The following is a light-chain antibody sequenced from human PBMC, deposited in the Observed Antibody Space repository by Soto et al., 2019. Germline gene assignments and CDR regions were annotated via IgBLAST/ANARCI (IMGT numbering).Light chain of an antibody. CDR1: SSDIGGYNF. Sequence: QSALTQPASVSGSPGQSITISCTGTSSDIGGYNFVSWYQHHPGKAPKPMIFEVSNRPSGVSNRFSGSKSGNTASLTISGLQPEDEADYYCCSYRSSITYTSRSTYVFGTGTKLTVL. J-gene: IGLJ1*01. CDR2: EVS. V-gene: IGLV2-14*01. CDR3: CSYRSSITYTSRSTYV.